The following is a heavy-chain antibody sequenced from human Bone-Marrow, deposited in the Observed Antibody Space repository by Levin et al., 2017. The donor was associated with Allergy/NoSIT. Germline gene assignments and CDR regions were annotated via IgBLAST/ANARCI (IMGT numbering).Heavy chain of an antibody. CDR3: VRGWSSSSADTFDI. J-gene: IGHJ3*02. CDR2: ISSNDDT. D-gene: IGHD6-6*01. Sequence: GGSLRLSCAVSGFNFANYDMHWVRQGSGKNLEWVSAISSNDDTWYAASVKGRFTVSRENAEESLYLHMSSLRAGDTAMYFCVRGWSSSSADTFDIWGQGTMVTVSS. V-gene: IGHV3-13*01. CDR1: GFNFANYD.